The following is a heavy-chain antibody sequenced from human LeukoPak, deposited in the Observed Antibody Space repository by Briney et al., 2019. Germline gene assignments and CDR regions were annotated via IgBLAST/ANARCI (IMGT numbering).Heavy chain of an antibody. CDR1: GGSISSYY. D-gene: IGHD6-13*01. CDR2: IYYSGST. Sequence: SETLSLTCTVSGGSISSYYWSWIRQPPGKGLEWIGYIYYSGSTNYNPSPKSRVTISVDTSKNQFSLKLSSVTAADTAVYYCARGVAAAGHFDYWGQGTLVTVSS. J-gene: IGHJ4*02. CDR3: ARGVAAAGHFDY. V-gene: IGHV4-59*01.